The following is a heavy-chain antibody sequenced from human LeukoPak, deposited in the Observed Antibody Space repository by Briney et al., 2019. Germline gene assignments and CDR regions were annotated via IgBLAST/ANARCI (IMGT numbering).Heavy chain of an antibody. D-gene: IGHD3-3*01. V-gene: IGHV3-74*01. CDR3: ATLPDFWGGLTYYYGMDV. CDR1: GFTFSSYW. Sequence: GGSLRLSCAASGFTFSSYWMHWVRQAPGKGLVWVSRINSDGSSTSYADSVKGRFTISRDNAKNTLYLQMNSLRAEDTAVYYCATLPDFWGGLTYYYGMDVWGQGTTVTVSS. J-gene: IGHJ6*02. CDR2: INSDGSST.